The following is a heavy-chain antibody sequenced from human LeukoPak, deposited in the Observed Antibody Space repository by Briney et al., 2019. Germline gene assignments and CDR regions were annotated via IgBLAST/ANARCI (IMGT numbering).Heavy chain of an antibody. J-gene: IGHJ4*02. CDR1: ESTFRNFA. CDR3: AREYSDSYGVIGHFDS. V-gene: IGHV3-30-3*01. Sequence: PGGSLRLSCAASESTFRNFAMHWVGRTPDKGRGGVALISFDGVTTYYADSVRGRFTISRDNSKNTLFLQMNSLRGEDTAVYYCAREYSDSYGVIGHFDSWGQGTLVPVSS. CDR2: ISFDGVTT. D-gene: IGHD2-21*01.